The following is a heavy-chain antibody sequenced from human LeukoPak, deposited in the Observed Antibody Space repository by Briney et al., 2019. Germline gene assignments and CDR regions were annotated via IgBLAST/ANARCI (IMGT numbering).Heavy chain of an antibody. Sequence: PGGSLRLSCAASGFTFSSYAMSWVRQAPGKGLEWVSIIYPWGSAFYTDSVKGRFTVTRDNAKNSLYLQMNSLRAEDTAVYYCARDYSYEAFDIWGQGTMVTVSS. D-gene: IGHD5-18*01. J-gene: IGHJ3*02. CDR3: ARDYSYEAFDI. CDR1: GFTFSSYA. V-gene: IGHV3-23*03. CDR2: IYPWGSA.